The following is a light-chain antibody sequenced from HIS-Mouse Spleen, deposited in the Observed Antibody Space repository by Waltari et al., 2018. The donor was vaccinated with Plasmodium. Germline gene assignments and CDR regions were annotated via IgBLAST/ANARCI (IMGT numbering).Light chain of an antibody. V-gene: IGKV3-20*01. Sequence: EIAFTQYPGTLSWSPGEKATLPCRARQSVSSSYLAWYQQKPGQAPRLLIYGASSRATGIPDRFSGSGSGTDFTLTISRLEPEDFAVYYCQQYGSSSWTFGQGTKVEIK. CDR1: QSVSSSY. J-gene: IGKJ1*01. CDR2: GAS. CDR3: QQYGSSSWT.